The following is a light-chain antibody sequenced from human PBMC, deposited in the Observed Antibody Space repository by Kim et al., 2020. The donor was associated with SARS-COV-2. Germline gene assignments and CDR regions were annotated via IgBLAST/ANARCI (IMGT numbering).Light chain of an antibody. Sequence: APGKTARITCEGNNIGSKSVHWYQQRPGQAPVLVIYYDSDRPSGIPERFSGSNSGNTASLTISRVEAGDEADYYCQVWDSSSDVGVFGTGTKVTVL. J-gene: IGLJ1*01. V-gene: IGLV3-21*04. CDR1: NIGSKS. CDR3: QVWDSSSDVGV. CDR2: YDS.